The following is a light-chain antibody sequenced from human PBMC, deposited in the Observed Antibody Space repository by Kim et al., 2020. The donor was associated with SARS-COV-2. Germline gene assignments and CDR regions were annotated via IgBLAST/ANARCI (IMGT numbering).Light chain of an antibody. CDR2: LNSDGSH. V-gene: IGLV4-69*01. CDR1: SRQRCSA. Sequence: VKPPCTLISRQRCSAIACLQQLPAKGPLCFLKLNSDGSHSRGHGIPARFSGSSSGAERFLPISSLQSEDEADYYCQTWGTGIHYVFGTGTKVTVL. J-gene: IGLJ1*01. CDR3: QTWGTGIHYV.